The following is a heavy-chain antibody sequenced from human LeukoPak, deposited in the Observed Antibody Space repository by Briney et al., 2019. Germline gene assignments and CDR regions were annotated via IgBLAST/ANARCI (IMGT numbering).Heavy chain of an antibody. D-gene: IGHD6-13*01. CDR2: INPNSGGT. CDR1: GYTFTGYY. J-gene: IGHJ6*02. CDR3: AREYSSSWGVYYYYGMDV. V-gene: IGHV1-2*02. Sequence: GASVKVSCKASGYTFTGYYTHWVRQAPGQGLEWMGWINPNSGGTNYAQKFQGRVTMTRDTSISTAYMELSRLRSDDTAVYYCAREYSSSWGVYYYYGMDVWGQGTTVTVSS.